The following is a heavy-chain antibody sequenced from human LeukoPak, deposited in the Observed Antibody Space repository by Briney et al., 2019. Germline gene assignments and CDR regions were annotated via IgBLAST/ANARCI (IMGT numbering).Heavy chain of an antibody. CDR1: GGSISSYY. V-gene: IGHV4-59*01. CDR3: ARDHLGYCSSTSCYTGVGAYYYYYMDV. CDR2: IYYSGST. J-gene: IGHJ6*03. Sequence: SETLSLTCTVSGGSISSYYWSWIRQPPGKGLEWIGYIYYSGSTNYNPSLKSRVTISVDTSKNQFSLKLSSVTAADTAVYYCARDHLGYCSSTSCYTGVGAYYYYYMDVWGKGTTVTVSS. D-gene: IGHD2-2*02.